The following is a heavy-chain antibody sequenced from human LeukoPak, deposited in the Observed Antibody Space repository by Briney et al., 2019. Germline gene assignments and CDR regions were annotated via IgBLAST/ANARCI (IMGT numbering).Heavy chain of an antibody. CDR3: ARRPMYYYGSGSYSYYFDY. D-gene: IGHD3-10*01. CDR1: GGSISSSSYY. Sequence: SETLSLTCTVSGGSISSSSYYWSWIRQPPGKGLEWIGEINHSGSTNYNPSLKSRVTISVDTSKNQFSLKLSSVTAADTAVYYCARRPMYYYGSGSYSYYFDYWGQGTLVTVSS. V-gene: IGHV4-39*07. J-gene: IGHJ4*02. CDR2: INHSGST.